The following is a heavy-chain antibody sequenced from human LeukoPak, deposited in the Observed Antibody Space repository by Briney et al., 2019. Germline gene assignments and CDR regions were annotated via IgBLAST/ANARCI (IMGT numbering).Heavy chain of an antibody. CDR1: GYTFTGYY. Sequence: GASVKVSCKASGYTFTGYYMHWVRQAPGQGLEWMGWIIPNSGGTNYAQKFQGRVTMTRDTSISTAYMEVSRLRSDDTAVYYCARDRGSGCPDYWGQGTLVTVSS. J-gene: IGHJ4*02. CDR2: IIPNSGGT. CDR3: ARDRGSGCPDY. D-gene: IGHD6-19*01. V-gene: IGHV1-2*02.